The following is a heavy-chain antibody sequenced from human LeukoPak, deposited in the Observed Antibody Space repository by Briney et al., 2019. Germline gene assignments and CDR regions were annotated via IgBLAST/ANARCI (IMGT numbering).Heavy chain of an antibody. CDR2: INTDGTTT. CDR1: GFTFSNYW. CDR3: ARGAVPDY. J-gene: IGHJ4*02. V-gene: IGHV3-74*01. D-gene: IGHD6-19*01. Sequence: PGGSLRLSCAASGFTFSNYWMYWVRQAPGKGLVGVSRINTDGTTTSRADSVKGRFTISRDNAKSTLYLQMNGLRAEDTAVYYCARGAVPDYWGQGTLVTVSS.